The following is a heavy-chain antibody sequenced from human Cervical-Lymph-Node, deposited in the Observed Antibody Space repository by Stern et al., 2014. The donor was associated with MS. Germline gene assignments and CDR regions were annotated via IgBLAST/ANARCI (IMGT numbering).Heavy chain of an antibody. Sequence: EVQLVESGGAVVQPGGSLRLSCAASGFTFDDHTMHWVRPLPGKGLEWVSLITWDGGSTYYADSVKGRFTISRDNSKNSLYLQMNSLRTEDTALYYCARDIEGYSSTWYGSDYWGQGTQVTVSS. J-gene: IGHJ4*02. CDR3: ARDIEGYSSTWYGSDY. V-gene: IGHV3-43*01. CDR2: ITWDGGST. CDR1: GFTFDDHT. D-gene: IGHD6-13*01.